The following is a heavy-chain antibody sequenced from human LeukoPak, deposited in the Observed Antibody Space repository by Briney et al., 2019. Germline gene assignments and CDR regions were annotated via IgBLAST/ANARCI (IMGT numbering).Heavy chain of an antibody. V-gene: IGHV3-30*18. CDR1: GFTFSSYG. J-gene: IGHJ6*02. CDR2: ISYDGSNK. Sequence: GRSLRLSCAASGFTFSSYGMHWVRQAPGKRLEWVAVISYDGSNKYYADSVQGRFTISRDNSKNTLYLQMNSLRAEDTAVYYCAKAEGGYYYYGMDAWGQGTTVTVS. CDR3: AKAEGGYYYYGMDA. D-gene: IGHD1-14*01.